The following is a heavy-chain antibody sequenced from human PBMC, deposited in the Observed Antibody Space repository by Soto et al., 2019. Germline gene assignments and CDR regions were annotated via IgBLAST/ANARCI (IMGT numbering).Heavy chain of an antibody. CDR1: GGSFSGYY. D-gene: IGHD3-10*01. CDR3: ARVRTRYYYGSGSVNWFAP. CDR2: INHSGST. J-gene: IGHJ5*02. Sequence: PSDTLSLTCAVYGGSFSGYYWSWIRQPPGKGLEWIGEINHSGSTNYNPSLKSRVTISVDTSKNQFSLKLSSVTAADTAVYYCARVRTRYYYGSGSVNWFAPWGQGTLVTVSS. V-gene: IGHV4-34*01.